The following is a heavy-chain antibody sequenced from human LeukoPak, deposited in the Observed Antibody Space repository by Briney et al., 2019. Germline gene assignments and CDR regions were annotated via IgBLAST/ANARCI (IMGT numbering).Heavy chain of an antibody. V-gene: IGHV4-59*01. J-gene: IGHJ4*02. D-gene: IGHD4-17*01. CDR3: ARVYGDYVDY. Sequence: PSETLSLTCTVSGGSINGYYWSWIRRPPGKGLEWIGYIYDSGSTNYNPSLKSRVTISVDTSKNQFSLKLSSVSAADTAVYYCARVYGDYVDYWGQGALVTVSS. CDR1: GGSINGYY. CDR2: IYDSGST.